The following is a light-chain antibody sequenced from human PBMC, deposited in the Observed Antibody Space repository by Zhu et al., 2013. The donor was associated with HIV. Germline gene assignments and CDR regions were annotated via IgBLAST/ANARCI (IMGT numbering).Light chain of an antibody. V-gene: IGLV3-21*02. CDR3: QAWDSSTHVV. CDR2: DDA. Sequence: SYVLSQPPSVSVAPGQTARISCGGNDIGSKSVHWYQQKPGQAPVLVVYDDAVRPSGIPERFSGSNSGNTATLTISGTQAMDEADYYCQAWDSSTHVVFGGGTKLTVL. J-gene: IGLJ2*01. CDR1: DIGSKS.